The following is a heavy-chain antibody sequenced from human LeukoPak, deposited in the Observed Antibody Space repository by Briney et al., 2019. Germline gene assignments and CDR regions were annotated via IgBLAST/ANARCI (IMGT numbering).Heavy chain of an antibody. CDR2: IWYDGTNK. J-gene: IGHJ3*02. Sequence: AGGSLRLSCAASGFTFGSFGMHWVRQAPGKGLEWVAVIWYDGTNKYYADSVKGRFTISRDNSRNTLHLQMNSLRVEDTAVYYCARALYGGQNDAFDIWGQGTMVTVSS. CDR1: GFTFGSFG. V-gene: IGHV3-33*01. CDR3: ARALYGGQNDAFDI. D-gene: IGHD2/OR15-2a*01.